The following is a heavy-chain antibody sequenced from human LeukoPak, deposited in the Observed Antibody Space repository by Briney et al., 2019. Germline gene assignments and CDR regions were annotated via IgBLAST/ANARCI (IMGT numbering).Heavy chain of an antibody. CDR3: AKTPAKIPFSGSYYYFDY. Sequence: TGGSLRLFCAASGFTFSSYAMSWVRQAPGKGLEWVSAISGSGGSTYYADSVKGRFTISRDNSKNTLYLQMNSLRAEDTAVYYCAKTPAKIPFSGSYYYFDYWGQGTLVTVSS. CDR1: GFTFSSYA. V-gene: IGHV3-23*01. CDR2: ISGSGGST. D-gene: IGHD1-26*01. J-gene: IGHJ4*02.